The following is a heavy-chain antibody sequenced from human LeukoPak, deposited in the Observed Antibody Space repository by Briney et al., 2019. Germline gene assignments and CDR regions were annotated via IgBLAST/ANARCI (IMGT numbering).Heavy chain of an antibody. Sequence: PGGSLRLSCAASEFTFGNSWMSWVRQAPGKGLEWVATIKPDGSEKYYVDSVKGRFTISRDNAKNSLYLQMNSLRAEDTAVYYCARDHIAVAGTFDYWGQGTLVTVSS. D-gene: IGHD6-19*01. V-gene: IGHV3-7*03. CDR1: EFTFGNSW. CDR2: IKPDGSEK. J-gene: IGHJ4*02. CDR3: ARDHIAVAGTFDY.